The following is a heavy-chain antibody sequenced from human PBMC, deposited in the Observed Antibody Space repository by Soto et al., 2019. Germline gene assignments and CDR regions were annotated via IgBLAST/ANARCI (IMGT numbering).Heavy chain of an antibody. J-gene: IGHJ4*02. D-gene: IGHD5-18*01. CDR3: ARAGYSYGFWYAY. Sequence: GGSLRLSCAASGFTFSSYSMNWVRQAPGKGLEWVSSISSSSSYIYYADSVKGRFTISRDNAKNSLYLQMNSLRAEDKAVYYCARAGYSYGFWYAYWGQGTLVTVSS. CDR2: ISSSSSYI. V-gene: IGHV3-21*01. CDR1: GFTFSSYS.